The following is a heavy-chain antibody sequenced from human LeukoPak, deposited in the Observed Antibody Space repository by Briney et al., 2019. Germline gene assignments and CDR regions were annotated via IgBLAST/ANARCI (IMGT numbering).Heavy chain of an antibody. CDR2: IYYSGST. CDR1: GGSISSGDYY. Sequence: PSETLSLTCTVSGGSISSGDYYWSWIRQPPEKGLEWIGYIYYSGSTYYNPSLKSRVTISVDTSKNQFSLKLSSVTAADTAVYYCARGHYYESSGYPRKPDAFDIWGQGTMVTVSS. CDR3: ARGHYYESSGYPRKPDAFDI. D-gene: IGHD3-22*01. J-gene: IGHJ3*02. V-gene: IGHV4-30-4*01.